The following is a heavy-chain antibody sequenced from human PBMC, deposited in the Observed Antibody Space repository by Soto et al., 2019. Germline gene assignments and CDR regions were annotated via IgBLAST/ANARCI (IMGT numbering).Heavy chain of an antibody. J-gene: IGHJ4*02. D-gene: IGHD5-12*01. V-gene: IGHV5-51*01. CDR3: ARHNGYNVPGRDY. Sequence: EVQLVQSGAEVKKPGESLKISCKGSGYIFASYWIGWVRQMPGKGLEWMGIIYPGDSNTRYNPSFQGQVTISADKSINTAYLQWSSLKASDTAMYYCARHNGYNVPGRDYWGQETLVTVSS. CDR1: GYIFASYW. CDR2: IYPGDSNT.